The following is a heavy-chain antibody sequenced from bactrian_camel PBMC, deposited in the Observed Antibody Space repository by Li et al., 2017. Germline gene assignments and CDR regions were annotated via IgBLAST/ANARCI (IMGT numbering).Heavy chain of an antibody. V-gene: IGHV3-2*01. CDR3: AADFLQFCSTTRLYY. CDR2: ISGNGRIT. CDR1: GFAFSSYF. D-gene: IGHD3*01. J-gene: IGHJ4*01. Sequence: HVQLVESGGGLVQPGRPLRLSCATSGFAFSSYFMGWIRQAPGKGLESVASISGNGRITYYADSVKGRLTISRDNAANTLYLQMDSLKPEDTAEYYCAADFLQFCSTTRLYYWGQGTQVTVS.